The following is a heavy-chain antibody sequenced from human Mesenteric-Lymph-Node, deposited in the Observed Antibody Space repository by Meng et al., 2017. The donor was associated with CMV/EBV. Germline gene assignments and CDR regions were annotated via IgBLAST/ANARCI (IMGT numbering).Heavy chain of an antibody. Sequence: GESLKISCAASGFTVSSTYMSRVRQAPRKGLEWVSPTCTGGDTYYADSVKGRFTISRDNSMNTVYLHMNSLRAEDTAVYYCARSRSLYSYSMDVWGQGTTVTVSS. CDR2: TCTGGDT. J-gene: IGHJ6*02. D-gene: IGHD1-26*01. V-gene: IGHV3-53*05. CDR3: ARSRSLYSYSMDV. CDR1: GFTVSSTY.